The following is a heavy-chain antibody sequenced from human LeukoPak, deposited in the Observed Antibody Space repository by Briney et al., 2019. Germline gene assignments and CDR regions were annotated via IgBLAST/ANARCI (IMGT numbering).Heavy chain of an antibody. V-gene: IGHV5-51*01. CDR3: ARRNFIIAAAGTGHDAFDI. CDR1: GYSFTSYW. J-gene: IGHJ3*02. Sequence: TGESLKISCKGSGYSFTSYWIGWVRQMPGKGLEWMGIIYPGDSDTIYSPSFQGQVTISADKSISTAYLQWSSLKASDTAMYYCARRNFIIAAAGTGHDAFDIWGQGTMVTVSS. D-gene: IGHD6-13*01. CDR2: IYPGDSDT.